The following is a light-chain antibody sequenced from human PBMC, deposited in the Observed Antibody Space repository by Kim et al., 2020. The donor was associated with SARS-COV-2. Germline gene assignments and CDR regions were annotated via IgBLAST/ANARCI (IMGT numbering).Light chain of an antibody. CDR3: MQALQTSWT. J-gene: IGKJ1*01. CDR2: LGS. CDR1: QSLLHSNGYNY. V-gene: IGKV2-28*01. Sequence: DIVMTQSPLSLPVTPGEPASISCRSSQSLLHSNGYNYLDWYLQKPGQSPQLLIYLGSNRASGVPDRFSGSGSGTDFTLKIIRVEAEDVGVYYCMQALQTSWTFGQGTKVDIK.